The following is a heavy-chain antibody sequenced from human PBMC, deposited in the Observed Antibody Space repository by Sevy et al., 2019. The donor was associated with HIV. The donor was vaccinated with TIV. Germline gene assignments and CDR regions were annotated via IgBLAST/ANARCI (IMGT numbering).Heavy chain of an antibody. V-gene: IGHV3-49*04. CDR1: GFTFGDYC. J-gene: IGHJ4*02. D-gene: IGHD1-26*01. CDR2: FKSKAHGGTA. Sequence: GESLKISCATSGFTFGDYCMSWVRQAPGKGLEWISFFKSKAHGGTAENAVSVKDRFNISRDDSKGIVYLQMNNLKTEDTAVYFCTRWSGSQSIFDYWGQGTLVTVSS. CDR3: TRWSGSQSIFDY.